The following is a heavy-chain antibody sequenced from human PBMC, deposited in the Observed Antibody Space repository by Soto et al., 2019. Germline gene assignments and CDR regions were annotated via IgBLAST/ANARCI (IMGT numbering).Heavy chain of an antibody. CDR3: AKDLYGDYPQ. Sequence: QVQLVESGGGVVQPGRSLRLSCAASGFTFSSYGMHWVRQAPGKGLEWVAVISYDGSNKYYADSVKGRFTISRDNSKNTLYLQMNSLRAEDTAVYYCAKDLYGDYPQWGQGTLVTVSS. J-gene: IGHJ4*02. V-gene: IGHV3-30*18. CDR1: GFTFSSYG. CDR2: ISYDGSNK. D-gene: IGHD4-17*01.